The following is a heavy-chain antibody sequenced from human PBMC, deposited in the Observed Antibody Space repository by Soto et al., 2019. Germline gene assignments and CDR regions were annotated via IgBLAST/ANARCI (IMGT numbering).Heavy chain of an antibody. V-gene: IGHV4-30-4*01. D-gene: IGHD1-1*01. CDR1: GGSISSGDYY. J-gene: IGHJ3*02. Sequence: NPSETLSLPCTVSGGSISSGDYYWCWIRQPPGKGLEWIGYIYYSGSTYYNPSLKSRVTISVDTSKNQFSLKLSSVTAADTAVYYCAAETERWDDACDIWGQGTMVAVSS. CDR2: IYYSGST. CDR3: AAETERWDDACDI.